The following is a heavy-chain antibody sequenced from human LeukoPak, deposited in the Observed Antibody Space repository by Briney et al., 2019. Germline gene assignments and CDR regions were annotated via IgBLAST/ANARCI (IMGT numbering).Heavy chain of an antibody. CDR2: MYHSGST. CDR3: ARSRQGWWLLDY. J-gene: IGHJ4*02. CDR1: GYSISSGYY. V-gene: IGHV4-38-2*01. Sequence: SETLSLTCAVSGYSISSGYYWGWIRQPPGKGLEWIGSMYHSGSTYYNPSIKSRVSISVDTSKNQFSLKLSSVTAADTAVYYCARSRQGWWLLDYWGQGTLVTVSS. D-gene: IGHD5-12*01.